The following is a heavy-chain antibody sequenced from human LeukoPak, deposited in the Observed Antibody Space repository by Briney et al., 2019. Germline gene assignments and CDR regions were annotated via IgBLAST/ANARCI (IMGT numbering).Heavy chain of an antibody. D-gene: IGHD2-15*01. CDR1: GFTFSNYW. V-gene: IGHV3-74*01. CDR2: IKSDGSRT. Sequence: PGGSLRLSCAASGFTFSNYWMHWVRKAPGKGLVWVSRIKSDGSRTDYADSVKGRFTISRDNAKNTLYLQMNSLRAEDTAVYYCARELPFDYWGQGTLVTVSS. J-gene: IGHJ4*02. CDR3: ARELPFDY.